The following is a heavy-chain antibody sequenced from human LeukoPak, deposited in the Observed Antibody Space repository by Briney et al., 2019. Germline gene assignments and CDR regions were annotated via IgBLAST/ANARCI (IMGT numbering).Heavy chain of an antibody. D-gene: IGHD3-22*01. J-gene: IGHJ4*02. CDR1: GGSISSYY. CDR2: IYYSGST. Sequence: SETLSLTCTVSGGSISSYYWSWIRQPPGKGLECIGYIYYSGSTNYNPSLKSRVTISVDTSKNQFSLKLSSVTAADTAVYYCARAHYYDSSGYYSGLFDYWGQGTLVTVSS. V-gene: IGHV4-59*01. CDR3: ARAHYYDSSGYYSGLFDY.